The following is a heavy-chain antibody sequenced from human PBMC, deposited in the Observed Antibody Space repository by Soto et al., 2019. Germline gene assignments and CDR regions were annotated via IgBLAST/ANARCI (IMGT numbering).Heavy chain of an antibody. CDR2: ISAYNGNT. CDR1: GYTFTSYG. D-gene: IGHD5-12*01. V-gene: IGHV1-18*01. Sequence: QVQLVQSGAEVKKPGASVKVSCKASGYTFTSYGISWVRQAPGQGLEWMGWISAYNGNTNYAQKLQGRVTMTTDTATSTAYMELSSLRSDDTAVYYCARDGRSYSGYDLLYYFDYWGQGPLVTVSS. J-gene: IGHJ4*02. CDR3: ARDGRSYSGYDLLYYFDY.